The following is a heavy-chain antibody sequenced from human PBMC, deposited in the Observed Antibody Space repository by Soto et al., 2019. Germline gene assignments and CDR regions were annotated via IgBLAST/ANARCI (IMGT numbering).Heavy chain of an antibody. CDR2: INHSGST. Sequence: QVQLQQWGAGLLKPSETLSLTCAVYGGSFSGYYWRWIRQPPGKGLEWIGEINHSGSTNYNPSLKSRVTISVDTSKNQFSLKLSSVTAADTAVYYCARGELRGVRQHDSSGFDYWGQGTLVTVSS. D-gene: IGHD3-22*01. V-gene: IGHV4-34*01. J-gene: IGHJ4*02. CDR3: ARGELRGVRQHDSSGFDY. CDR1: GGSFSGYY.